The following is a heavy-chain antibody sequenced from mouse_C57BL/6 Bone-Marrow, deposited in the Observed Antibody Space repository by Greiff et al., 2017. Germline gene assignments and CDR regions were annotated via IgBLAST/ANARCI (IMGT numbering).Heavy chain of an antibody. V-gene: IGHV14-4*01. J-gene: IGHJ2*01. CDR1: GFNIKDDY. CDR2: IDPENGDT. D-gene: IGHD1-1*01. Sequence: VQLQQSGAELVRPGASVKLSCTASGFNIKDDYMHWVKQRPEQGLEWIGWIDPENGDTEYASKFQGKATITADTSSNTAYMQLCSLISEDTAVYSCTYPSTSTVVALDYWGQGTTLTVSS. CDR3: TYPSTSTVVALDY.